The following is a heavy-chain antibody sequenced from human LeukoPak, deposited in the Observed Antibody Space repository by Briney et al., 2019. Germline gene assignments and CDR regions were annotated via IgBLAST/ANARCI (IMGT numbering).Heavy chain of an antibody. Sequence: GRSLRLSCTASGFTFSTYTMHWVRQAPGKGLEWVAIISFDGSSKYYADSLKGRFTISRDNSNDTLYLQMSSLRPEDTAVYYCPYDSSSYYDNWGQGILVTVSS. V-gene: IGHV3-30-3*01. D-gene: IGHD3-22*01. J-gene: IGHJ4*02. CDR1: GFTFSTYT. CDR3: PYDSSSYYDN. CDR2: ISFDGSSK.